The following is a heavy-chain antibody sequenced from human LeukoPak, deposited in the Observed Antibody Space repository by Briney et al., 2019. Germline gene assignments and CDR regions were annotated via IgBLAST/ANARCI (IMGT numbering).Heavy chain of an antibody. CDR3: ARGRGYYYGSGYKTYYFDY. D-gene: IGHD3-10*01. J-gene: IGHJ4*02. CDR1: GFTFSSYA. Sequence: KTGGSLRLSCAASGFTFSSYAMSWIRQPPGKGLEWIGEINHSGSTNYNPSLKSRVTISVDTSKNQFSLKLSSVTAADTAVYYCARGRGYYYGSGYKTYYFDYWGQGTLVTVSS. V-gene: IGHV4-34*01. CDR2: INHSGST.